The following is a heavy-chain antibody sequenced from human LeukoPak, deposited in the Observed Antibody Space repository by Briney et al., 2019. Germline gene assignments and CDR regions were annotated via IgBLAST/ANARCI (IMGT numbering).Heavy chain of an antibody. V-gene: IGHV3-21*04. CDR2: ISSDSSYI. D-gene: IGHD5-18*01. CDR3: ANSRDSYGYDY. Sequence: PGGSLRLSCAASGFNFNTYTMNWVRQAPGKGLEWVSSISSDSSYIYYADAVHGRFTVSRDNAKYSLYLQMNSLRAEDTALYYCANSRDSYGYDYWGQGTLVTVSS. CDR1: GFNFNTYT. J-gene: IGHJ4*02.